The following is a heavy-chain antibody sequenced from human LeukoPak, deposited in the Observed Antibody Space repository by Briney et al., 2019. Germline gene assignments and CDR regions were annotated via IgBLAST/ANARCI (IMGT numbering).Heavy chain of an antibody. CDR1: GFTFSSYA. D-gene: IGHD4-17*01. CDR3: AKDYGDYEGY. CDR2: ISGSGGST. J-gene: IGHJ4*02. Sequence: PGGSLRLSCAASGFTFSSYAMSWVSQAPGKGREWVSAISGSGGSTYYADSVKGRFTISRDNSKNTLYLQMNSLRAEDTAVYYRAKDYGDYEGYWGQGTLVTVSS. V-gene: IGHV3-23*01.